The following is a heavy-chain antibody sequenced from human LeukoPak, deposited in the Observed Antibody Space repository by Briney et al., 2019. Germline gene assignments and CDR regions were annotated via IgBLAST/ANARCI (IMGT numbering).Heavy chain of an antibody. V-gene: IGHV3-23*01. CDR1: GFTFSSYA. CDR3: AKGRNYDFWSGYYDY. CDR2: ISGSGGST. Sequence: GGSLRLSRAASGFTFSSYAMSWVRQAPGKGLEWVSAISGSGGSTYYADPVKGRFTISRDNSKNTLYLQMNSLRAEDTAVYYCAKGRNYDFWSGYYDYWGQGTLVTVSS. D-gene: IGHD3-3*01. J-gene: IGHJ4*02.